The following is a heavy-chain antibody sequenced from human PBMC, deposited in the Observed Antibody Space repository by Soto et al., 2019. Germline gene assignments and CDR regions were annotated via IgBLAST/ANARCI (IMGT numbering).Heavy chain of an antibody. CDR2: IYYSGST. CDR1: GGSISSYY. V-gene: IGHV4-59*01. Sequence: SETLSLTCTVSGGSISSYYWSWIRQPPGKGLEWIGYIYYSGSTNYNPSLKSRVTISVDTSKNQFSLKLSSVTAADTAVYYCARSRYSGSWSFDYWGQGTLVTGSS. J-gene: IGHJ4*02. D-gene: IGHD6-13*01. CDR3: ARSRYSGSWSFDY.